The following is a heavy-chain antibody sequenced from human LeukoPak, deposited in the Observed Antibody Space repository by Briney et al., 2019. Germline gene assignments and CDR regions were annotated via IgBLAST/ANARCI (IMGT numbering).Heavy chain of an antibody. J-gene: IGHJ4*02. CDR1: GYIFTGYY. CDR3: ARATLGWLQSHPPHY. V-gene: IGHV1-18*04. D-gene: IGHD5-24*01. CDR2: ISAYNGNT. Sequence: GASVKVSCKASGYIFTGYYMHWVRQAPGQGLEWMGWISAYNGNTNYAQKLQGRVTMTTDTSTSTAYMELRSLRSDDTAVYYCARATLGWLQSHPPHYWGQGTLVTVSS.